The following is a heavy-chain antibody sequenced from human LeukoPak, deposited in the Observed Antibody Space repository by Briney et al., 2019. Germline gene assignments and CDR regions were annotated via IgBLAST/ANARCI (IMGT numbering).Heavy chain of an antibody. CDR2: ISASGTGT. CDR1: GFTFSTYA. CDR3: AKVLRDSGWEYFFDY. V-gene: IGHV3-23*01. J-gene: IGHJ4*02. D-gene: IGHD6-19*01. Sequence: GGSLRLSCTASGFTFSTYAMTWVRQAPGKGLEWVSGISASGTGTYYADSVKGRFTISRDNSKNTLYLQMNSLRVDDTAVYYCAKVLRDSGWEYFFDYWGQGTQVTVSS.